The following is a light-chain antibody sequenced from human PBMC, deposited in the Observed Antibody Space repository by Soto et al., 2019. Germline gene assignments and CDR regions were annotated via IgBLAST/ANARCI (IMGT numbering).Light chain of an antibody. CDR1: SSDVGGYNY. CDR2: DVS. Sequence: QSALTQPASVSGSPGQSITISCTGNSSDVGGYNYVSWYQQQPGKAPKLIIYDVSNRPSGVSNRFSGSKSGNTASLTISGLQAEAEADYYCCSYTSSSTLRYVFGTGTKLTV. V-gene: IGLV2-14*01. CDR3: CSYTSSSTLRYV. J-gene: IGLJ1*01.